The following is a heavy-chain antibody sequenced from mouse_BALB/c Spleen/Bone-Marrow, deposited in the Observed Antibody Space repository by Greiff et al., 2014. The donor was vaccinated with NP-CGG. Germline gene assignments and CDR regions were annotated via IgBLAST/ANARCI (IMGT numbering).Heavy chain of an antibody. Sequence: VQRVESGGGLVKLGGSLKLSCAASGFTFSSYYMSWVRQTPEKRLELVAAINSNGGSTYYPDTVKGRFTISRDNAKNTLYLQMSSLKSEDTALYYCARLGNDDAMDYWGQGTSVTVSS. CDR3: ARLGNDDAMDY. D-gene: IGHD2-12*01. CDR2: INSNGGST. CDR1: GFTFSSYY. V-gene: IGHV5-6-2*01. J-gene: IGHJ4*01.